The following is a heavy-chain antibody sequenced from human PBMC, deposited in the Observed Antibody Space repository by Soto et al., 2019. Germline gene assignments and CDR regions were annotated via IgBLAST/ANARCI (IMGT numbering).Heavy chain of an antibody. J-gene: IGHJ4*02. Sequence: EVQLVESGGGLVQPGRSLRLSCAASGFTFDDYAMHWVRQAPGKGLEGVSGISWNSGSIGYADSVKGRFTISRDNAKNPLYLQMNSLRAEDTALYYCAKSMAFETTGYYFDYWGQGTLVTVSS. CDR1: GFTFDDYA. D-gene: IGHD4-17*01. CDR3: AKSMAFETTGYYFDY. CDR2: ISWNSGSI. V-gene: IGHV3-9*01.